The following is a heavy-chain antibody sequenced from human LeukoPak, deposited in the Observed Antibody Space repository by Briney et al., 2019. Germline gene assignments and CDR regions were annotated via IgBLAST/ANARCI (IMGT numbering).Heavy chain of an antibody. CDR1: GFTFSSYS. V-gene: IGHV3-21*01. CDR2: ISSSSSYI. D-gene: IGHD6-6*01. CDR3: AREYISSSYIIDY. Sequence: GGSLRLSCAASGFTFSSYSMNWVRQAPGKGLEWVSSISSSSSYIYYADSVKGRFTISRDNAKNSLYLQMNSLRAEDTAVYYCAREYISSSYIIDYWGQGTLVTVSS. J-gene: IGHJ4*02.